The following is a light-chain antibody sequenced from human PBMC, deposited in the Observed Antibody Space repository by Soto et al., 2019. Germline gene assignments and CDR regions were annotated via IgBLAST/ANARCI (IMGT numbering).Light chain of an antibody. CDR1: QSVSSY. CDR3: QQRSNWPPAVT. CDR2: DAS. Sequence: EIVLTQSPATLSLSPGERATLSCRASQSVSSYLAWYQQKPGQAPRLLINDASNRATGIPARFSGSGSGTDFTLTISSLEPEDFAVYYCQQRSNWPPAVTFGGGTKVEIK. V-gene: IGKV3-11*01. J-gene: IGKJ4*01.